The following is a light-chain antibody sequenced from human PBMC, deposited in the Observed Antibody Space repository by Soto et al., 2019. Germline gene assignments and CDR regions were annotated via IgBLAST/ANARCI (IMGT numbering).Light chain of an antibody. CDR1: SSDVGTYNL. Sequence: QSVVTQPASVSGSPGQSITISCTGSSSDVGTYNLVSWYQHHPGKAPKLILFDVIKRPSGVSHRFAGSTSGNTASLTISGLQAEDEADYYCCSYAGSTIWVFGGGTKLTVL. CDR2: DVI. V-gene: IGLV2-23*02. J-gene: IGLJ3*02. CDR3: CSYAGSTIWV.